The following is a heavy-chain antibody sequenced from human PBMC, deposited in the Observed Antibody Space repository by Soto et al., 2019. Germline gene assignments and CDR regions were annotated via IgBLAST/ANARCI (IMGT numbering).Heavy chain of an antibody. J-gene: IGHJ4*02. CDR3: AKGRYFDSSGGCANY. CDR1: GFTLSMSA. D-gene: IGHD3-22*01. V-gene: IGHV3-23*01. Sequence: EVQLMESGGGLVQPGGSLRLSCASSGFTLSMSAVNWVRQAPGKGLEWVSYISDSGDRTYYADSVKGRFTISRDRSKNTVSLQMDSLRAEDTAVYYCAKGRYFDSSGGCANYWGLGTLVTVSS. CDR2: ISDSGDRT.